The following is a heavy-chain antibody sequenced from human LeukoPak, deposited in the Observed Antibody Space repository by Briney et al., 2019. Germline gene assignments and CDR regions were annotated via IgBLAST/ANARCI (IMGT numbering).Heavy chain of an antibody. Sequence: SETLSLTCTVSGGSISSYYWSWIRQPARKGLEWIGRIYTSGSTNYNPSLKSRVTMSVDTSKNQFSLKLSSVTAADTAVYYCARGCCGDYILHNWFDPWGQGTLVTVSS. J-gene: IGHJ5*02. V-gene: IGHV4-4*07. D-gene: IGHD4-17*01. CDR3: ARGCCGDYILHNWFDP. CDR1: GGSISSYY. CDR2: IYTSGST.